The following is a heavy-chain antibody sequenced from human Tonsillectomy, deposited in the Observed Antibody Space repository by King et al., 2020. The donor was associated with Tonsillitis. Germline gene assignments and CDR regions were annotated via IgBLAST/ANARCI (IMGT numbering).Heavy chain of an antibody. CDR1: GYSFTSYW. Sequence: DVQLVESGAEVKKPGESLRISCKGSGYSFTSYWITWVRQMPGKGLEWMGRIDPRDSNTNYSPSFQGRVTISADRSNNTVYLQWSRLKASASAMYYCARFYFAWLYNYGLDVWGQGTTVTVSS. J-gene: IGHJ6*02. CDR3: ARFYFAWLYNYGLDV. CDR2: IDPRDSNT. D-gene: IGHD3-9*01. V-gene: IGHV5-10-1*03.